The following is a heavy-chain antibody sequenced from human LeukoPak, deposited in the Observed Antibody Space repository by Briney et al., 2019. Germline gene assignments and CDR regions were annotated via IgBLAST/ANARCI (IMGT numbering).Heavy chain of an antibody. CDR1: GFTVSSNY. Sequence: GGSLRLSCAASGFTVSSNYMSWVRQAPGKGLEWVSVIYSGGSTYYADSVKGRFTISRDNSKNTLYLQMNSLRAEDTAVYYCAKDLLWGVVATQVDYWGQGTLVTVSS. D-gene: IGHD5-12*01. CDR3: AKDLLWGVVATQVDY. CDR2: IYSGGST. J-gene: IGHJ4*02. V-gene: IGHV3-53*01.